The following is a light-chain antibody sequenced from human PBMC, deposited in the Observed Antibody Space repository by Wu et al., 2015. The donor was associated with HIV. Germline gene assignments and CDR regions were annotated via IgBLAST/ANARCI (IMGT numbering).Light chain of an antibody. CDR3: QQYGSSPRT. Sequence: ENVLTQSPGTLSLSPGERATLSCRASQSLSSTHLAWYQHKPGQAPRLLILCCFQEASGIPDRFSGSGSGTDFTLTINRLEPEDFAVYYCQQYGSSPRTFGQGTKVEV. J-gene: IGKJ1*01. V-gene: IGKV3-20*01. CDR1: QSLSSTH. CDR2: CF.